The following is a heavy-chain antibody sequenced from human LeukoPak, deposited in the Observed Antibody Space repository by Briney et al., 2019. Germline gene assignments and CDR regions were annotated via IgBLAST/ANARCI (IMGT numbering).Heavy chain of an antibody. CDR3: ARALPRSGYLYYFDY. J-gene: IGHJ4*02. CDR1: GGSISSGGYY. Sequence: PSETLSLTCTVSGGSISSGGYYWSWIRQHPGKGLEWIGYIYYSGSTYYNPSLKSRVTISVDTSKNQFSLKLSSVTAADTAVYYCARALPRSGYLYYFDYWGQGTLVTVSS. CDR2: IYYSGST. D-gene: IGHD3-3*01. V-gene: IGHV4-31*03.